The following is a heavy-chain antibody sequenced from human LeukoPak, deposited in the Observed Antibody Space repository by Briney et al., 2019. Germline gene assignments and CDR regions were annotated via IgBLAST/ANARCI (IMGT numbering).Heavy chain of an antibody. J-gene: IGHJ4*02. CDR1: GYSISSGYY. CDR2: IYPSGST. Sequence: SETLSLTCTVSGYSISSGYYWGWIRQPPGKGLEWIGSIYPSGSTYYNPSLKSRVTISVDTSKNQFSLKLSSVTAADTAVYYCARAFLLPTVVTTNPDYWGQGTLVTVSS. CDR3: ARAFLLPTVVTTNPDY. V-gene: IGHV4-38-2*02. D-gene: IGHD4-23*01.